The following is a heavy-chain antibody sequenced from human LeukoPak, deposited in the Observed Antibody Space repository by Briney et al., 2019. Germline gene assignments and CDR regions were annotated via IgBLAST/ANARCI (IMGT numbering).Heavy chain of an antibody. CDR1: GYSFTSYW. J-gene: IGHJ5*02. CDR3: ARSITMIVENNWFDP. V-gene: IGHV5-51*01. D-gene: IGHD3-22*01. Sequence: GESLKISCKGSGYSFTSYWIGWVRQMPGKGLEWMGIIYPGDSDTRYSPSFQGQVTISADKSISTAYLQWSSLKASDTAMYYCARSITMIVENNWFDPWGQGTLVTVSS. CDR2: IYPGDSDT.